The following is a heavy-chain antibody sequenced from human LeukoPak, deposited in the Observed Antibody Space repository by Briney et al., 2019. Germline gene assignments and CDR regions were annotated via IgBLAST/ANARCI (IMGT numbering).Heavy chain of an antibody. D-gene: IGHD4-17*01. J-gene: IGHJ5*01. CDR1: GFSFSSYE. CDR3: ARGYGDFDF. V-gene: IGHV3-48*03. CDR2: ISGSDSTI. Sequence: PGGSLRLSCAASGFSFSSYEMNWVRQAPGKGLEWVSYISGSDSTIYHAVSVKGRFTISRDNAKNPLYLQMNSLRAEDTAVYYCARGYGDFDFWGQGTLVTVSS.